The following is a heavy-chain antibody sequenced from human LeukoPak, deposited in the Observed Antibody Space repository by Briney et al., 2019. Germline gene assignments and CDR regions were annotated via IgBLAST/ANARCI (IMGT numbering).Heavy chain of an antibody. CDR2: ISSSSSTI. CDR1: RFTFSSYS. D-gene: IGHD6-19*01. V-gene: IGHV3-48*01. CDR3: ARDLRAVAGTRG. J-gene: IGHJ4*02. Sequence: GGSLRLSCAASRFTFSSYSMNWVRQAPGKGLEWLSYISSSSSTIYYADSVKGRFTISRDNAKNSLYLQMNSLRAEDTAVYYCARDLRAVAGTRGWGQGTLVTVSS.